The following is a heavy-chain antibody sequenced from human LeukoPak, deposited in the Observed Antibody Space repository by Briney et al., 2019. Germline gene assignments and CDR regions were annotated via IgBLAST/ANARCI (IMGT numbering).Heavy chain of an antibody. CDR1: GYTFTSYD. J-gene: IGHJ3*02. Sequence: ASVKVSCKASGYTFTSYDINWVRQATGQGLEWMGWMNPNSGNTGYAQKFQGRVTMTRNTSISTAYMELSSLRSEDTAVYYCARVRPLTRITIFGVVIGPDAFDIWGQGTMVTVSS. CDR3: ARVRPLTRITIFGVVIGPDAFDI. V-gene: IGHV1-8*01. D-gene: IGHD3-3*01. CDR2: MNPNSGNT.